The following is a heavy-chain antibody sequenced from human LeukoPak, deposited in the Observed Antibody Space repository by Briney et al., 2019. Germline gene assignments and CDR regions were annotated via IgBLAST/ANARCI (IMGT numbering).Heavy chain of an antibody. Sequence: SVTVSCKASGGTFSSYAISWVRQAPGQGLEWMGGIIPIFGTANYAQKFQGRVTITADESTSTAYMELSSLRSEDTAVYYCASWRGYSGYGGDPFDIWGQGTMVTVSS. V-gene: IGHV1-69*13. CDR2: IIPIFGTA. D-gene: IGHD5-12*01. CDR1: GGTFSSYA. J-gene: IGHJ3*02. CDR3: ASWRGYSGYGGDPFDI.